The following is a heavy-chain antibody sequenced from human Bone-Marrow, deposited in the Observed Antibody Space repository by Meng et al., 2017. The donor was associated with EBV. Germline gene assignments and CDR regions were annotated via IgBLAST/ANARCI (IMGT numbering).Heavy chain of an antibody. D-gene: IGHD3-10*01. V-gene: IGHV1-69*06. Sequence: QLPLVPAVGEVKKPWSAVKRSCKTSGGTFSSDAISWVRQAPGQGLEWMGGLIPMLGAPNYAQKFQDRVTIIADKSTSIHYMELSSLRSDDTAVYYCASESGRGYTPDYWGRGALITVSS. J-gene: IGHJ4*02. CDR1: GGTFSSDA. CDR3: ASESGRGYTPDY. CDR2: LIPMLGAP.